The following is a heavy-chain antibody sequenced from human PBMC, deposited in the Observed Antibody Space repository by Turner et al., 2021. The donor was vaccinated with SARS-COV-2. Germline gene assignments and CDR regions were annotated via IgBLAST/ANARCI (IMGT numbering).Heavy chain of an antibody. Sequence: QVQLRESGPGRVRPSGPLSPTCTVPGGSISTYYWSWIRQPPGKGLECIGYIYYNGSTNYNPSLKSRVTISVDTSKNQFSLKLSSVTAADTAVYYCARRGAYTSGYPLWGQGTLVTVSS. CDR3: ARRGAYTSGYPL. CDR1: GGSISTYY. D-gene: IGHD3-22*01. J-gene: IGHJ4*02. CDR2: IYYNGST. V-gene: IGHV4-59*08.